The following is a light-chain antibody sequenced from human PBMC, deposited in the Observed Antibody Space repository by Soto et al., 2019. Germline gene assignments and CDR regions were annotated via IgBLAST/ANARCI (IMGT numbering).Light chain of an antibody. Sequence: DIQMTQSPSTLSASVGDRVTITCRASQSIVTWLAWYQQKPGKAPKLLIYKASSLQSGVPSRFSGSGSGTEFTLTITSLQPEDFATYYCQQYNDYSGMFGQGTKVDIK. J-gene: IGKJ1*01. CDR3: QQYNDYSGM. CDR1: QSIVTW. V-gene: IGKV1-5*03. CDR2: KAS.